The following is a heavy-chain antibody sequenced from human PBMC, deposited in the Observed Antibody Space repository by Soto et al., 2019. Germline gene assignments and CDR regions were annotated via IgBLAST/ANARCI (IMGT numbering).Heavy chain of an antibody. D-gene: IGHD4-17*01. CDR1: GGTVSRFL. CDR3: AREIGYGDFSAALLD. J-gene: IGHJ4*02. Sequence: QVQLVQSGAEVKKPGSSVKVSCKASGGTVSRFLINWVRQAPGQGLEWMGGIVPMFGTTNYARKFQGRVTITAYESTSTAYMELSSLRSDDTGVYYCAREIGYGDFSAALLDWGQGTLVTVSS. V-gene: IGHV1-69*01. CDR2: IVPMFGTT.